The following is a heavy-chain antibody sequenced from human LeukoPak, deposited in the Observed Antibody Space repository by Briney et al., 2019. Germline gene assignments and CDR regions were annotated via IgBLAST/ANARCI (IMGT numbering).Heavy chain of an antibody. CDR3: TRLGGSPPYFDY. CDR2: IRRKGNDYAT. CDR1: GFTFSGSA. J-gene: IGHJ4*02. D-gene: IGHD3-16*01. V-gene: IGHV3-73*01. Sequence: PGGSPRLSCAASGFTFSGSAMHWVRQAPGKGLEWVGRIRRKGNDYATAYAASVKGRFTISRDDSKNTAYLQMDSLKTEDTAVYFCTRLGGSPPYFDYWGQGTLVTVSS.